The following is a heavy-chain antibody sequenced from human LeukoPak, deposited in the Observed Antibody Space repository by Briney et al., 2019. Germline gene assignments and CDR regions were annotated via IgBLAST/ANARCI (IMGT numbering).Heavy chain of an antibody. CDR1: GFTVDSNY. J-gene: IGHJ4*02. D-gene: IGHD3-22*01. CDR3: ARGDDSGYYDYFDY. Sequence: GGSLRLSCAASGFTVDSNYLSWVRQAPGKGLEWVSTIYTGGNTYYAASVKGRFTISRDFSKNTVFLHVNSLRAEDTAMYYCARGDDSGYYDYFDYWGQGALVTVSS. V-gene: IGHV3-53*01. CDR2: IYTGGNT.